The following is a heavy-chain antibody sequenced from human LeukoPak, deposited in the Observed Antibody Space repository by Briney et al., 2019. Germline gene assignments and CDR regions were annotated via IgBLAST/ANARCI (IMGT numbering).Heavy chain of an antibody. D-gene: IGHD1-26*01. J-gene: IGHJ4*02. CDR2: IYYSGST. CDR1: GGSISSSSYY. V-gene: IGHV4-39*07. Sequence: PSETLSLTCTVSGGSISSSSYYWGWIRQPPGKGLEWIGSIYYSGSTYYNPSLKSRVTISVDTSKNQFSLKLSSVTAADTAVYYCARENAGGSYEVGSKRVDYWGQGTLVTVSS. CDR3: ARENAGGSYEVGSKRVDY.